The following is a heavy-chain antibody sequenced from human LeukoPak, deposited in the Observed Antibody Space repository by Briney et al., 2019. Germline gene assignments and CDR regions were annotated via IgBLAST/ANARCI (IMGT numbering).Heavy chain of an antibody. Sequence: GESLKISCKGSGYTFSTYWIGWVRQMPGKGLGWMGIIYPGDSHTRNSPSSQGQVTISADKSMSTAYLQWSSLKASDTAMYYCARQSSNGDFDYWGQGTLVTVSS. D-gene: IGHD4-11*01. CDR1: GYTFSTYW. CDR2: IYPGDSHT. CDR3: ARQSSNGDFDY. J-gene: IGHJ4*02. V-gene: IGHV5-51*01.